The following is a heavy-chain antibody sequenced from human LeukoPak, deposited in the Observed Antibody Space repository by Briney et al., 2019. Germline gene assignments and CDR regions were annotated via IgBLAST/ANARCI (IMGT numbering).Heavy chain of an antibody. CDR3: AKDFWGTSGWSDLDY. CDR1: GFTFSSYE. V-gene: IGHV3-48*03. J-gene: IGHJ4*02. D-gene: IGHD6-19*01. CDR2: ISSSGSTI. Sequence: PGGSLRLSCAASGFTFSSYEMNWVRQAPGKGLEWVSYISSSGSTIYYADSVKGRFTISRDNSKNTLYLQMNSLRAEDTAVYYCAKDFWGTSGWSDLDYWGQGTLVTVSS.